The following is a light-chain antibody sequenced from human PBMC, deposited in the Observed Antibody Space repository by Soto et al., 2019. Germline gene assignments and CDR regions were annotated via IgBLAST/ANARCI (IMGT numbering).Light chain of an antibody. Sequence: DIPLTQSPSTLSASVGDRVTITCRASQSISTWLAWYHQKPGKAPKLLIYKASILESGVPSRFSGSGSGTEFTLTISSLQPDDFATYYCQQYNNYLTFGPGTKVDIK. CDR2: KAS. J-gene: IGKJ3*01. CDR1: QSISTW. CDR3: QQYNNYLT. V-gene: IGKV1-5*03.